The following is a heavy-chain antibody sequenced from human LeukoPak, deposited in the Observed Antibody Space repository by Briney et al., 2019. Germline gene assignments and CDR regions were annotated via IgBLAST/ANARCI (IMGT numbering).Heavy chain of an antibody. V-gene: IGHV4-30-4*01. CDR3: AIYTAMAYYFDY. J-gene: IGHJ4*02. CDR2: IYYSGST. D-gene: IGHD5-18*01. CDR1: GGSISSGDCY. Sequence: PSQTLSLTCTVSGGSISSGDCYWSWIRQPPGKGLEWIGYIYYSGSTYYNPSLKSRVTISVDTSKNQFSLKLSSVTAADTAVYYCAIYTAMAYYFDYWGQGTLVTVSS.